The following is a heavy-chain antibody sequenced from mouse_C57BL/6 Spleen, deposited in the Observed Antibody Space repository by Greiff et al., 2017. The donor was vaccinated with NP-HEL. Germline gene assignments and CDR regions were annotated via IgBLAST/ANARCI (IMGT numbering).Heavy chain of an antibody. J-gene: IGHJ4*01. CDR2: IWSGGST. CDR3: ARNSVYYYGSSYNYAMDY. CDR1: GFSLTSYG. Sequence: SGFSLTSYGVHWVRQSPGKGLEWLGVIWSGGSTDYNAAFISRLSISKDNSKSQVFFKMNSLQADDTAIYYCARNSVYYYGSSYNYAMDYWGQGTSVTVSS. V-gene: IGHV2-2*01. D-gene: IGHD1-1*01.